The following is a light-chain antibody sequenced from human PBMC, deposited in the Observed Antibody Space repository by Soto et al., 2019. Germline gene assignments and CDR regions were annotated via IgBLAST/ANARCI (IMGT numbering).Light chain of an antibody. CDR3: QQYNNWPPLT. Sequence: EIVLTQSPATLSVSPGERATLSGRASQSVSSSYLAWYQQKPGQAHRLLIYGASTRATGIPDRFSCSVSGTEFTLTISSLQSEDFAVYYCQQYNNWPPLTFGQGTKVYI. CDR2: GAS. J-gene: IGKJ1*01. V-gene: IGKV3-15*01. CDR1: QSVSSSY.